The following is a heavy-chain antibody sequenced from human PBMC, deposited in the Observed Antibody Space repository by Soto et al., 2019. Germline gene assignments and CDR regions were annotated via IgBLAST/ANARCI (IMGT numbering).Heavy chain of an antibody. CDR1: GFTFSSYA. Sequence: GGSLRLSCAASGFTFSSYAMHWVRQAPGKGLEWVAVISYDGSNKYYADSVKGRFTISRDNSKNTLYLQMNSLRAEDTAVYYCARDGELLHFDYWGQGTLVTVSS. CDR2: ISYDGSNK. D-gene: IGHD1-26*01. J-gene: IGHJ4*02. CDR3: ARDGELLHFDY. V-gene: IGHV3-30*04.